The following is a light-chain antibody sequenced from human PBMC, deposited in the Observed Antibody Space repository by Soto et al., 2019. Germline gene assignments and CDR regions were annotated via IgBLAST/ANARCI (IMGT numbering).Light chain of an antibody. CDR2: EVS. Sequence: QSVLTQPASVSGSPGQSITISCTGTSSDVGGYTYVSWYQQQPGKAPRLIIYEVSNRPSGVSSRFSGSKSGNTASLTISGLQAEDEADYYCTSYTTSNTLAFGGGTKLTVL. CDR1: SSDVGGYTY. CDR3: TSYTTSNTLA. V-gene: IGLV2-14*01. J-gene: IGLJ2*01.